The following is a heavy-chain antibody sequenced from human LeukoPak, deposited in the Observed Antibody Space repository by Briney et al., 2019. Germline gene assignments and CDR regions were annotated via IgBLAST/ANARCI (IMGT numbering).Heavy chain of an antibody. CDR2: IYHSGST. CDR3: ARGRNSSGWYYFDY. D-gene: IGHD6-19*01. J-gene: IGHJ4*02. CDR1: GGSISSSNW. V-gene: IGHV4-4*02. Sequence: SETLSLTCAVSGGSISSSNWWSWVRQPPGKGLEWIGEIYHSGSTNYNPSLKSRVTITVDKSKNQFSLKLSSVTAADTAVYYCARGRNSSGWYYFDYWGQGTLVTVSS.